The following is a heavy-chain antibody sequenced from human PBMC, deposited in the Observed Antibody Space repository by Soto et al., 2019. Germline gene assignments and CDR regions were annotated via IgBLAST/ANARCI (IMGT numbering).Heavy chain of an antibody. CDR2: ISGSGGST. D-gene: IGHD3-16*02. CDR1: GFTFSSYA. V-gene: IGHV3-23*01. J-gene: IGHJ4*02. CDR3: AKDVPVNYVWGSYRYNLKVALDY. Sequence: EVQLLESGGGLVQPGGSLRLSCAASGFTFSSYAMSWVRQAPGKGLEWVSAISGSGGSTYYADSVKGRFTISRDNSKNTLYLQMNSLRAEDTAVYYCAKDVPVNYVWGSYRYNLKVALDYWGQGTLVTVSS.